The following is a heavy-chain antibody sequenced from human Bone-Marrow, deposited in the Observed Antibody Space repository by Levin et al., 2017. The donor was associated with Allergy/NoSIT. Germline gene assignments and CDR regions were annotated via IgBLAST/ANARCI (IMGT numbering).Heavy chain of an antibody. Sequence: SLLLSCVASGFAATSYAMHWVRQAPGPFLSFLALLSPACRPPSPARSVRDRFTISRDNSKTTFSSTLYLQMNTLRPEDTAVYYCARGDGSGWELPDYWGQGTLVTVSS. CDR3: ARGDGSGWELPDY. V-gene: IGHV3-30-3*01. J-gene: IGHJ4*02. D-gene: IGHD6-19*01. CDR1: GFAATSYA. CDR2: LSPACRPP.